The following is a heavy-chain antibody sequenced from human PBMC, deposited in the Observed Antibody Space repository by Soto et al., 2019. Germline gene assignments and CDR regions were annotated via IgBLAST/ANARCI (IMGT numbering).Heavy chain of an antibody. CDR3: ARDGSHYYDSSGYYPFDY. CDR2: INAGNGNT. Sequence: ASVKVSCKVSGYTFTSYAMHWVRQAPGQRLEWMGWINAGNGNTKYSQKFQGRVTITRDTSASTAYMELSSLRSEDTAVYYCARDGSHYYDSSGYYPFDYWGQGTLVTVSS. J-gene: IGHJ4*02. D-gene: IGHD3-22*01. CDR1: GYTFTSYA. V-gene: IGHV1-3*01.